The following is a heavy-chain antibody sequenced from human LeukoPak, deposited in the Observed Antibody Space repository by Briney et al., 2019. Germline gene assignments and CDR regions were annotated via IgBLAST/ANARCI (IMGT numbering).Heavy chain of an antibody. J-gene: IGHJ6*03. D-gene: IGHD2-15*01. V-gene: IGHV1-3*01. CDR2: MNAGNGNT. Sequence: ASVKVSCKSSGYIFTDYAIHWLRQAPGQRPEWMGWMNAGNGNTKYSQKFQGRITLIRDTSAATAYMELSSLRHDDLAVYYCARGRGTSGSNRDFYYYYYMDVWGKGTTVTVSS. CDR3: ARGRGTSGSNRDFYYYYYMDV. CDR1: GYIFTDYA.